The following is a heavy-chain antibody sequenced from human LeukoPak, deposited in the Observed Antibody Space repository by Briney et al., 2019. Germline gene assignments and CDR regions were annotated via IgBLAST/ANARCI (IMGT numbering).Heavy chain of an antibody. J-gene: IGHJ6*02. CDR1: GYTFTAYY. Sequence: GASVKVSCKASGYTFTAYYMQWVRQAPGQGLEWMGWINPNSGATIYSQKFQGRVTMTRDTSSSTAYMELSRLRSDDTAVYYCSGAVAALSLDGIDVWGQGATVTVAS. D-gene: IGHD6-19*01. CDR3: SGAVAALSLDGIDV. CDR2: INPNSGAT. V-gene: IGHV1-2*02.